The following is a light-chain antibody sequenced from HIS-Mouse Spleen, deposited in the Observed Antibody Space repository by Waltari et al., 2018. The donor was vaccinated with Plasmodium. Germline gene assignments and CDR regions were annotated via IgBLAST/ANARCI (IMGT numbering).Light chain of an antibody. J-gene: IGLJ1*01. V-gene: IGLV2-23*01. CDR1: SSDVGSYNL. CDR2: EGS. CDR3: CSYAGSSTYV. Sequence: QSALTQPASVSGSPGQSITISCTGTSSDVGSYNLVSWYQQHPGKAPKLMIYEGSKRPSRVSNRFSGSKSGNTASLTISGLQGEDEADYYGCSYAGSSTYVFGTGTKVTVL.